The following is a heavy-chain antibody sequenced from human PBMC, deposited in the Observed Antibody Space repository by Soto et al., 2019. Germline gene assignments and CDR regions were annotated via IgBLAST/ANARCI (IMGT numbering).Heavy chain of an antibody. D-gene: IGHD1-1*01. Sequence: SETLSLTCAVSGYSISSGYYWGWIRQPPGKGLEWIGSIYHSGSTYYNPSLKSRVTISVDTSKTQFSLKLSSVTAADTAAYYCARDRFVQVEPREYSYYGMDVWGQGTTVTVS. CDR3: ARDRFVQVEPREYSYYGMDV. V-gene: IGHV4-38-2*02. CDR2: IYHSGST. CDR1: GYSISSGYY. J-gene: IGHJ6*02.